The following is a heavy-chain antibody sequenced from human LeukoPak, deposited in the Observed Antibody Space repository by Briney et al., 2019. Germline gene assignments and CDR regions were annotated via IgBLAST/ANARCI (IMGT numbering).Heavy chain of an antibody. V-gene: IGHV3-73*01. CDR1: GFNFSGSA. J-gene: IGHJ4*02. CDR3: ARDYDFWSGYFDY. D-gene: IGHD3-3*01. CDR2: IRSKANSYAT. Sequence: GGSLRLSCAASGFNFSGSAMHWVRQASGKGLEWVGRIRSKANSYATAYAAPVSGRFTISRDDSKNTAYLQMNSLRAEDTAVYYCARDYDFWSGYFDYWGQGTLVTVSS.